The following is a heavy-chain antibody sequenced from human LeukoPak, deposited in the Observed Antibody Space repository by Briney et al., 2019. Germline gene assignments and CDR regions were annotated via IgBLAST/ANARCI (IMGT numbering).Heavy chain of an antibody. CDR3: AKVSADPYYYGSGSYYSH. Sequence: GGSLSLSCAASGFTFSSLGMHWVGQAPGKGLEGVAYIRYNGSNKYYADSVKSRFIISRDTSKNTLYLQMNSMRAEDTAVYCCAKVSADPYYYGSGSYYSHWGQGTLVTVSS. J-gene: IGHJ4*02. D-gene: IGHD3-10*01. CDR2: IRYNGSNK. V-gene: IGHV3-30*02. CDR1: GFTFSSLG.